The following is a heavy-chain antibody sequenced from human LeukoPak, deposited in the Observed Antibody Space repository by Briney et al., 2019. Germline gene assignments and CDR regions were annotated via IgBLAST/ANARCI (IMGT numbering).Heavy chain of an antibody. CDR1: GFTVSSNY. Sequence: GGSLRLSCAASGFTVSSNYMSWVRQAPGKGLEWVSVIYSGGSTYYADSVKGRFTISRDNSKNTLYLQMNSLRAEDTAVYYCARDTDHGSGSFSTDYWGQGTLVTVSS. CDR3: ARDTDHGSGSFSTDY. CDR2: IYSGGST. V-gene: IGHV3-53*01. D-gene: IGHD3-10*01. J-gene: IGHJ4*02.